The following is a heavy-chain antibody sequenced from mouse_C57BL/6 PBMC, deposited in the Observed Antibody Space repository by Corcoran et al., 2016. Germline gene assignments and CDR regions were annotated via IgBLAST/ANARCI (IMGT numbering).Heavy chain of an antibody. J-gene: IGHJ2*01. V-gene: IGHV1-18*01. CDR3: ARIKTGYSNYFFDY. D-gene: IGHD2-5*01. Sequence: EVQLQQSGPELVKPGASVKIPCKASGYTFTDYNMDWVKQSHGKSLEWIGDINPNNGGTIYNQKFKGKATLTVDKSSSTAYMELRSLTSEDTAVYYCARIKTGYSNYFFDYWGQGTTLTVSS. CDR1: GYTFTDYN. CDR2: INPNNGGT.